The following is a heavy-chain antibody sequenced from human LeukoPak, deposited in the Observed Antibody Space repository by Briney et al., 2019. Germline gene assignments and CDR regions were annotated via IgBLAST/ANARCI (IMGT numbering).Heavy chain of an antibody. D-gene: IGHD1-26*01. Sequence: GSLRLSCAASAFSLNAYNMNWVRQAPGKGLEWVSSISYTGTYIYYADSVKGRFTISRDNAQNSLYLQMNSLRAEDTAVYFCVRASGPFDIWGQGTMVTVSS. V-gene: IGHV3-21*01. CDR3: VRASGPFDI. CDR1: AFSLNAYN. J-gene: IGHJ3*02. CDR2: ISYTGTYI.